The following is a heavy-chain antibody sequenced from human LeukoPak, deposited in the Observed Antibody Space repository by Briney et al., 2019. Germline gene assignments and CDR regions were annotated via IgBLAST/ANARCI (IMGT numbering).Heavy chain of an antibody. V-gene: IGHV4-39*07. CDR3: AINSGSLLLDS. CDR2: ISYTATT. Sequence: SETLSLTCTVSGGSMRSSSYYWGWIRQPPGKGLEWIGTISYTATTFFNPSLKSRVTISVDTSKNQFSLNLNSVTAADTAIYYCAINSGSLLLDSWGPGTLVTVS. CDR1: GGSMRSSSYY. J-gene: IGHJ4*02. D-gene: IGHD1-26*01.